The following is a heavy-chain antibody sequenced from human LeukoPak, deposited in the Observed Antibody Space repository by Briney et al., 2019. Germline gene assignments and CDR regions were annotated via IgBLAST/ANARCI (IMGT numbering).Heavy chain of an antibody. CDR1: GFTFSSYG. Sequence: PGGSLRLSCAASGFTFSSYGMHWVRQAPGKGLEWVGFIRYDGSNKYYADSVKGRFTISRDNSKNTLYLQMNSLRAEDTAVYYCAKPPGNYWNVVYFDYWGQGTLVTVSS. V-gene: IGHV3-30*02. CDR2: IRYDGSNK. D-gene: IGHD1-1*01. J-gene: IGHJ4*02. CDR3: AKPPGNYWNVVYFDY.